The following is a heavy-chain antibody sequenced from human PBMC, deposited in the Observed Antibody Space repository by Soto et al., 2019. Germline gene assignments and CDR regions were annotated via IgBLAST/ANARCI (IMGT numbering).Heavy chain of an antibody. D-gene: IGHD2-15*01. Sequence: KRSETLSLTCTVSGCSISTSDYYWSWIRQPPGKALEWIGYIYYSGSTYYNPSLKSRLTMSVDTSKNQFSLKLTSVTAAYTDVYYAVLLLAYSDTEYCDYWGQG. V-gene: IGHV4-30-4*01. CDR2: IYYSGST. CDR3: VLLLAYSDTEYCDY. J-gene: IGHJ4*02. CDR1: GCSISTSDYY.